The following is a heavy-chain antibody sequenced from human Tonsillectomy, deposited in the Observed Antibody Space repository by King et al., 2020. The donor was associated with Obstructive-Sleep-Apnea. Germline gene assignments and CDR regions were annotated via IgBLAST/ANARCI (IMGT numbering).Heavy chain of an antibody. V-gene: IGHV3-74*01. Sequence: VQLVESGGGVVQPGGSLRLSCAASAFTFSSHWMHWVRQVPGKGLVWVSRINPGGTITDYADSVKGRFTISRDNAENTLSLQMNSVRAEDTGLYYCATVGPDYWGQGILVVVSS. CDR3: ATVGPDY. CDR2: INPGGTIT. J-gene: IGHJ4*02. CDR1: AFTFSSHW. D-gene: IGHD1-26*01.